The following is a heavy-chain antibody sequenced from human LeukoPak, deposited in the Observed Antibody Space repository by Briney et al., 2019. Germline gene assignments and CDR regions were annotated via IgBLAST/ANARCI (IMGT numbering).Heavy chain of an antibody. Sequence: GASVKVSCKASGYTFTSYDINGVRQATGQGLEWMGWMNPNSGNTGCAQKFQGRVTMTRNTSISTAYMELSSLRSEDTAVYYCARGLKRIRYDFWSGLKEYYYYYMDVWGKGTTVTVSS. CDR1: GYTFTSYD. D-gene: IGHD3-3*01. V-gene: IGHV1-8*01. J-gene: IGHJ6*03. CDR2: MNPNSGNT. CDR3: ARGLKRIRYDFWSGLKEYYYYYMDV.